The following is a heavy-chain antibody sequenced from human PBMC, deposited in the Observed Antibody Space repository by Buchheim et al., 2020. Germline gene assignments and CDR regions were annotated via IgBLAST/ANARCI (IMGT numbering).Heavy chain of an antibody. J-gene: IGHJ6*03. V-gene: IGHV3-23*01. CDR1: GFTFSSYA. CDR2: ISGSGGST. D-gene: IGHD3-9*01. CDR3: AKDLSSVLTGYYRDPYMDV. Sequence: EVQLLESGGGLVQPGGSLRLSCAASGFTFSSYAMSWVRQAPGKGLEWVSAISGSGGSTYYADSVKGRFTISRDNSKNKLYLQMNSLRAEDTAVYYCAKDLSSVLTGYYRDPYMDVWGKGTT.